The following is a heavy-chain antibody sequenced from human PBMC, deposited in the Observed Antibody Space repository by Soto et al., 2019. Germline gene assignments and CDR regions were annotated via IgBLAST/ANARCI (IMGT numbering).Heavy chain of an antibody. CDR2: ISSSSSTI. CDR1: GFTFSSYS. CDR3: ARDTENWGWDFDY. Sequence: VQLVESGGGLVQPGGSLRLSCAASGFTFSSYSMNWVRQAPGKGLEWVSYISSSSSTIYYADSVKGRFTISRDNAKNSLYLQMNSLRAEDTAVYYCARDTENWGWDFDYWGQGTLVTVSS. D-gene: IGHD7-27*01. J-gene: IGHJ4*02. V-gene: IGHV3-48*01.